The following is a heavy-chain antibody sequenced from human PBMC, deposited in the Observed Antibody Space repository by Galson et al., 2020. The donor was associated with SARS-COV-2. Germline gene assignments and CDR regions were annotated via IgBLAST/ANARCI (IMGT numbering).Heavy chain of an antibody. D-gene: IGHD2-21*02. Sequence: SETLSLTCDVSGGSFSGYYWSRFRQPPGKGLEWIGEINSSGSNNHNPSLNSPLTTSVDTSKNHSSLKLSPVTAADTAVYYCAREENFFLVVTATRMCYFDYWGRGTLATVSS. V-gene: IGHV4-34*01. CDR1: GGSFSGYY. CDR2: INSSGSN. J-gene: IGHJ4*02. CDR3: AREENFFLVVTATRMCYFDY.